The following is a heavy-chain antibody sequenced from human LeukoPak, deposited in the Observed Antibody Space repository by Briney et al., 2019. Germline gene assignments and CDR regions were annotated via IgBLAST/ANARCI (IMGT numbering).Heavy chain of an antibody. CDR1: GFSFSNYA. CDR3: ARDFGLRCSGGTCYSVYYYGMGV. Sequence: GGSLRLSCSASGFSFSNYAMYWVRQAPGKGLEWVANIKQGGSEKYYVDSVKGRLTISRDNAKNSLYLQMNSLRAEDTAVYYCARDFGLRCSGGTCYSVYYYGMGVWGKGTTVTVSS. V-gene: IGHV3-7*03. J-gene: IGHJ6*04. CDR2: IKQGGSEK. D-gene: IGHD2-15*01.